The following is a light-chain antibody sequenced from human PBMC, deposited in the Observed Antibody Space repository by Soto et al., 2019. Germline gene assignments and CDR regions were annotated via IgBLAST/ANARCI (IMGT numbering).Light chain of an antibody. CDR1: QSVSSY. J-gene: IGKJ4*01. Sequence: EIVLTQSPVTLSLSPGERATLSRRASQSVSSYLVWYQQKPGQAPRLLIYDASNRATGIPARFSGSGSGTDFTLTISSLEPEDFAVYYCQQHSNWQITFGGGTKVEIK. V-gene: IGKV3-11*01. CDR3: QQHSNWQIT. CDR2: DAS.